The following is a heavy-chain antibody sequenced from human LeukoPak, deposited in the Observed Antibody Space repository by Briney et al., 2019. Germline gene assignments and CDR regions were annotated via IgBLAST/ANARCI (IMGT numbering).Heavy chain of an antibody. CDR2: MNPNSGNT. CDR1: GYTFTSYD. Sequence: ASVNVSCKASGYTFTSYDINWVRQATGQGLEWMGWMNPNSGNTGYAQKFQGRVTMTRNTSISTAYMELSSLRSEDTAVYYCAREASIAAAYDYWGQGTLVTVSS. J-gene: IGHJ4*02. CDR3: AREASIAAAYDY. D-gene: IGHD6-6*01. V-gene: IGHV1-8*01.